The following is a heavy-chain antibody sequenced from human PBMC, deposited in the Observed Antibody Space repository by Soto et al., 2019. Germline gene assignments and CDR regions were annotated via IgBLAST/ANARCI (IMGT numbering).Heavy chain of an antibody. CDR1: GCSISSSNW. D-gene: IGHD3-10*01. J-gene: IGHJ4*02. Sequence: SETLSLTCAFSGCSISSSNWWSWVRQPPGKGLEWIGEIYHSGSTNYNPSLKSRVTISVDKSKNQFSLKLSSVTAADTAVYYCARDHYGSGTIGIDYWGQGTLVTVSS. V-gene: IGHV4-4*02. CDR2: IYHSGST. CDR3: ARDHYGSGTIGIDY.